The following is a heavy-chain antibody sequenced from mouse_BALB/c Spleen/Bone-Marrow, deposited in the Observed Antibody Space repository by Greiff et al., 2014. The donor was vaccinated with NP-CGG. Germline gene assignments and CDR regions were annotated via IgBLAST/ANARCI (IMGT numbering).Heavy chain of an antibody. CDR1: GYAFTNYL. D-gene: IGHD4-1*01. J-gene: IGHJ4*01. Sequence: VQLQQSGAELVRPGTSVKVSCKASGYAFTNYLIEWVKQRPGQGLEWIGVINPGSGGTNYNEKFKAKATLTADESSSTAYMQLSSLTSDDSAVYFCARCLTGTSAMDYWGQGTSVTVSS. CDR2: INPGSGGT. CDR3: ARCLTGTSAMDY. V-gene: IGHV1-54*01.